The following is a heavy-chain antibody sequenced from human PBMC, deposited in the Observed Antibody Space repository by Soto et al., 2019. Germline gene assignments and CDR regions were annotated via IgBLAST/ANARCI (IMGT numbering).Heavy chain of an antibody. CDR3: TRDMNV. Sequence: TGGSLRLSCAASGFTFSDYWMTWVRQAPGKGLEWVANIKEDGTDKYYVDSVRGRFTISRDNAKNSLYLQMNSLRAEDTAVYFCTRDMNVWGQGNTVTV. CDR2: IKEDGTDK. J-gene: IGHJ6*02. V-gene: IGHV3-7*01. CDR1: GFTFSDYW.